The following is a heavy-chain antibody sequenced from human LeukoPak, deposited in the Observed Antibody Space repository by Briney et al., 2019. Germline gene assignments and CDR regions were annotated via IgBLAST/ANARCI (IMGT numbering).Heavy chain of an antibody. Sequence: PGGSLRLSCAASGFTFSSYWMSWVRQAPGKGLEWVANIKQDGSEKYYVDSVKGRFTISRDNAKNSLYLQMNSLRAEDTAVYYCARWDSSSWPLGFQHWGQGTLVTVSS. V-gene: IGHV3-7*01. CDR1: GFTFSSYW. CDR2: IKQDGSEK. J-gene: IGHJ1*01. CDR3: ARWDSSSWPLGFQH. D-gene: IGHD6-13*01.